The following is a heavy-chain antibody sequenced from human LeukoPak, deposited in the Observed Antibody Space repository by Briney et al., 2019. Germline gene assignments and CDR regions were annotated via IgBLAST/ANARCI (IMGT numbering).Heavy chain of an antibody. V-gene: IGHV4-61*01. CDR2: IYYSGST. D-gene: IGHD3-22*01. CDR3: ARRVSSGYSDY. CDR1: GGSVSSGIYY. Sequence: ASKTLSLTCTVSGGSVSSGIYYWSWIRQPPGKGLEWIGYIYYSGSTNYNPSLKSRVTISIDTSKNQFSLKLSSVTAADTALYYRARRVSSGYSDYWGQGTLVTVSS. J-gene: IGHJ4*02.